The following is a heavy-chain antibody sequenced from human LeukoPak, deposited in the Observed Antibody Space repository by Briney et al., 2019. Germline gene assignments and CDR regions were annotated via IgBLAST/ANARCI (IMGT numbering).Heavy chain of an antibody. V-gene: IGHV4-59*01. CDR2: IYYSGST. Sequence: PSETLSFTCTVAGGSISSYYWSWIRQPPGKGLEWIGYIYYSGSTNYNPSLKSRVTISVDTSKNQFSLKLSSVTAADTAVYYCARTGDYGPYFDYWGQGTLVTVSS. J-gene: IGHJ4*02. D-gene: IGHD4-17*01. CDR1: GGSISSYY. CDR3: ARTGDYGPYFDY.